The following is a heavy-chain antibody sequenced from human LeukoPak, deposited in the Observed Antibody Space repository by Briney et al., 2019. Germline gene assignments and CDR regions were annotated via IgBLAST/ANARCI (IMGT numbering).Heavy chain of an antibody. CDR3: ARGDDSGYYDYFDY. J-gene: IGHJ4*02. D-gene: IGHD3-22*01. CDR1: GFTFSSYA. Sequence: GGSLRLSCAASGFTFSSYAMEWVRQAPGKGLEWVSTIYTGGNTYYAASVKGRFTISRDFSKNTVFLHMNSLRAEDTAMYYCARGDDSGYYDYFDYWGQGALVTVSS. V-gene: IGHV3-53*01. CDR2: IYTGGNT.